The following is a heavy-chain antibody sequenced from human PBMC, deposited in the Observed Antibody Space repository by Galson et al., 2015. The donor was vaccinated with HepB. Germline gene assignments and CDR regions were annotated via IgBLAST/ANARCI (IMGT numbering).Heavy chain of an antibody. J-gene: IGHJ2*01. CDR2: IYFSGSN. V-gene: IGHV4-59*01. CDR1: GGSISNFY. D-gene: IGHD1-1*01. Sequence: ETLSLTCTVSGGSISNFYWSWIRQPPGKGLEWIGHIYFSGSNNYNPSLKSRATMTVDRSKNQSALKLSSVTAADTAGLYCARAAKWVQLLVEGLYCGLGGRATLVTVAA. CDR3: ARAAKWVQLLVEGLYCGL.